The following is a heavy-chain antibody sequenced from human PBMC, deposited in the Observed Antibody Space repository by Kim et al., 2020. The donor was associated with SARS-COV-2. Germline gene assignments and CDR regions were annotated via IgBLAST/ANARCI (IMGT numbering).Heavy chain of an antibody. D-gene: IGHD6-13*01. V-gene: IGHV4-31*03. CDR2: ISYTGTA. Sequence: SETLSLTCTVSGGSISSTNSWWSWLRQHPGKGLEWIGYISYTGTAYYNPSLKSRPIMSVDTSNNQFSLILNSVTAADTAIYYCAKGHTSGSWYGLDYWGQGILVTVSS. J-gene: IGHJ4*02. CDR1: GGSISSTNSW. CDR3: AKGHTSGSWYGLDY.